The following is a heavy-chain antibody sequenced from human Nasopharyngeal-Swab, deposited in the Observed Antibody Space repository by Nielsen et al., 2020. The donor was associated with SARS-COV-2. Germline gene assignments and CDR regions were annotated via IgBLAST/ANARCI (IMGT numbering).Heavy chain of an antibody. Sequence: SETLSLTCAVSGGSISSSNWWSWVRQPPGKGLEWIGEIYHSGSTNYNPSLKSRVTISVDKSKNQFSLKLSSVTAADTAVYYCARDNRTMIAQIGAFDTWGQGTMVTVSS. CDR3: ARDNRTMIAQIGAFDT. J-gene: IGHJ3*02. D-gene: IGHD3-22*01. V-gene: IGHV4-4*02. CDR2: IYHSGST. CDR1: GGSISSSNW.